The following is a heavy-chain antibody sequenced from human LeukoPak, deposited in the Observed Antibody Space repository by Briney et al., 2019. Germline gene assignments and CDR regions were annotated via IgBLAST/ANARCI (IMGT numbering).Heavy chain of an antibody. J-gene: IGHJ4*02. V-gene: IGHV4-61*01. Sequence: PSETLSLTRTVSGGSVSSGSYYWSWIRQPPGKGLEWIGYIYYSGSTNYNPSLKSRVTISVDTSKNQFSLKLSSVTAADTAVYYCAREISSGWFHYFDYWGQGTLVTVSS. CDR2: IYYSGST. D-gene: IGHD6-19*01. CDR3: AREISSGWFHYFDY. CDR1: GGSVSSGSYY.